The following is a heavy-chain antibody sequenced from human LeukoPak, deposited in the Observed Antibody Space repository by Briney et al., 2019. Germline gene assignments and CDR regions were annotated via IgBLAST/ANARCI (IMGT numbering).Heavy chain of an antibody. V-gene: IGHV1-2*02. D-gene: IGHD2-2*01. J-gene: IGHJ6*02. CDR1: GYTFTGYY. CDR3: ARAYCSSTSCYYYYYGMDV. CDR2: INPNSGGT. Sequence: ASVKVSCKASGYTFTGYYMHWVRQAPGQGLEWMGWINPNSGGTNYAQKFQGRVTMTRDTSISTAYMELSRLRPDDTAVYYCARAYCSSTSCYYYYYGMDVWGQGTTVTVSS.